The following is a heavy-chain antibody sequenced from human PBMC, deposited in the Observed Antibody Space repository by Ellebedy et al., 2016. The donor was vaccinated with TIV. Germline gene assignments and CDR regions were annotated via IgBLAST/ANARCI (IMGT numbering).Heavy chain of an antibody. J-gene: IGHJ5*02. CDR3: ARGRARVGESGPNWFDP. V-gene: IGHV3-74*01. D-gene: IGHD2-15*01. CDR2: IKSDGSST. CDR1: GFTFSSYW. Sequence: PGGSLRLSCAASGFTFSSYWMHWVRQAPGKGLVWVSRIKSDGSSTSYVDSVKCRFTISRDNAKNTLYLQMNSLKDEDTAVYYCARGRARVGESGPNWFDPWGQGTLVTVSS.